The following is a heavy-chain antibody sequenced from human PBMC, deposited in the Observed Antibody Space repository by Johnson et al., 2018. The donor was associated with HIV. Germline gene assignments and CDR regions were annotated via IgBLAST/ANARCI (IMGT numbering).Heavy chain of an antibody. CDR3: ARDVAATMIVVGGAYDAFDI. CDR2: IYSGGST. J-gene: IGHJ3*02. D-gene: IGHD3-22*01. CDR1: GFTVR. Sequence: VQLVESGGGLIQPGGSLRLSCVASGFTVRKGLEWVSVIYSGGSTYYADSVKGRFTISRDNSKNTLYLQMNSLRAEDTAVYYCARDVAATMIVVGGAYDAFDIWGQG. V-gene: IGHV3-53*01.